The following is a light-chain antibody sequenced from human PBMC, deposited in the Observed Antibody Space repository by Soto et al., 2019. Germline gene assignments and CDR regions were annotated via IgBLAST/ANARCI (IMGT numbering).Light chain of an antibody. J-gene: IGKJ1*01. CDR3: QHYDSSPMT. CDR2: GAS. V-gene: IGKV3-20*01. Sequence: EIVLTQSPGTLSLSPGERATLSCRASHSVRDDYLAWYQQKPDQAPRLLIYGASSRATGIPDRFSGSGSGTDFTLTISRLEPEDFARYCGQHYDSSPMTFGQGTKVEIK. CDR1: HSVRDDY.